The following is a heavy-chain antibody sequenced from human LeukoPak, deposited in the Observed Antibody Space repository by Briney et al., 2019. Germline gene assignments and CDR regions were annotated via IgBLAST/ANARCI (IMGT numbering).Heavy chain of an antibody. CDR1: GFTFSSYW. CDR3: ARVGDFWSGYLDY. CDR2: IKPDSSEI. D-gene: IGHD3-3*01. V-gene: IGHV3-7*01. Sequence: PGGSLRLSCAASGFTFSSYWMSWVRQVPGKGLEWVANIKPDSSEIYYADSVKGRFTSSRDNAKNSLYLQMHSLRAEDTAVYYCARVGDFWSGYLDYWGQGTLVTVSS. J-gene: IGHJ4*02.